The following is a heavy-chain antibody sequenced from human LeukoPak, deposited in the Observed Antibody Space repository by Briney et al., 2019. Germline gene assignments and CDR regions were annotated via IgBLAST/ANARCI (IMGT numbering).Heavy chain of an antibody. CDR2: INPNSGGT. V-gene: IGHV1-2*02. J-gene: IGHJ3*02. CDR3: AIGREYCSGGSCYSSDDAFDI. D-gene: IGHD2-15*01. CDR1: GYTFTSYY. Sequence: ASVKVSCKASGYTFTSYYMHWVRQAPGQGLEWMGWINPNSGGTNYAQKFQGRVTMTRDTSISTAYMELSRLRSDDTAVYYCAIGREYCSGGSCYSSDDAFDIWGQGTMVTVSS.